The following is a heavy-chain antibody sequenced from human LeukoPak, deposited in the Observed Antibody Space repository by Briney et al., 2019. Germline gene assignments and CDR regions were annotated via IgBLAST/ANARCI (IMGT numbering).Heavy chain of an antibody. D-gene: IGHD1-26*01. CDR2: IHSSGST. Sequence: TTSETLSLTCTVSGGSISNYYWSWIRQPAGKGLEYIGRIHSSGSTNYNPSLRSRVTMSLDTSKNQFSLQLNSVTAADTAVYYCARDMVGATRESGYWGQGTLVTVSS. CDR3: ARDMVGATRESGY. CDR1: GGSISNYY. J-gene: IGHJ4*02. V-gene: IGHV4-4*07.